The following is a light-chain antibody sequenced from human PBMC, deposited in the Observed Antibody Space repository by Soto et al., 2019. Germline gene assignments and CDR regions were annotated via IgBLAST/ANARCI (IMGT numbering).Light chain of an antibody. V-gene: IGKV3D-20*02. CDR3: QQHTNWPLT. CDR2: GAS. Sequence: EIVLTQSPGTLSLSPGERATLSCRASQSVTSSYLAWYQQKPGQAPRRLIYGASIRATGIPDRFSGSGSGTDFTLTISRLEPEDFAVYYCQQHTNWPLTFGGGTKVDIK. J-gene: IGKJ4*01. CDR1: QSVTSSY.